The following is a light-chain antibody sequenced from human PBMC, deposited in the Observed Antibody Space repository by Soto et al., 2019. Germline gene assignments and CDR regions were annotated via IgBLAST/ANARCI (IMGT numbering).Light chain of an antibody. CDR2: SNN. J-gene: IGLJ3*02. V-gene: IGLV1-44*01. Sequence: QYVLTQPPSASGTPGQRVTISCSGSSSNIGSNTVNWYQQLPGTAPKLLIYSNNQRPSGVPDRFSGSKSGTSASLAISGLPSEDEADYYCAAWDDSLNGVFGGGTKLT. CDR3: AAWDDSLNGV. CDR1: SSNIGSNT.